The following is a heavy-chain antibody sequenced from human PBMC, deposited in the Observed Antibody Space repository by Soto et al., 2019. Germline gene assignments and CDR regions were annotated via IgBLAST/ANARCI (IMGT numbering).Heavy chain of an antibody. CDR3: AKSAGRGRHYYYYYMDV. D-gene: IGHD1-1*01. CDR1: GFTFSSYA. J-gene: IGHJ6*03. Sequence: GGSLRLSCAASGFTFSSYAMSWVRQAPGKGLEWVSAISGSGGSTYYADSVKGRLTISRDNSKNTLYLQMNSLRAEDTAVYYCAKSAGRGRHYYYYYMDVWGKGTTVTVSS. V-gene: IGHV3-23*01. CDR2: ISGSGGST.